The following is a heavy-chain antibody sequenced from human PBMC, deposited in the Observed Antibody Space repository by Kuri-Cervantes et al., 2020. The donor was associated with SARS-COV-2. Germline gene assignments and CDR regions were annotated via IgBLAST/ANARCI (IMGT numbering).Heavy chain of an antibody. CDR1: GFTFSSYA. CDR2: ISGSGGST. CDR3: AKVQGNGENAFDI. D-gene: IGHD3-10*01. Sequence: GESLNISCAASGFTFSSYAMSWVRQAPGKGLEWVSAISGSGGSTYYADSVKGRFTISRDNSKNTLYLQMNSLRAEDTAVYYCAKVQGNGENAFDIWGQGTMVTVSS. J-gene: IGHJ3*02. V-gene: IGHV3-23*01.